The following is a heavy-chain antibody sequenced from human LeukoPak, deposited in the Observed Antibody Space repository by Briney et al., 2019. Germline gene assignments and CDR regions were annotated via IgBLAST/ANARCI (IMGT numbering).Heavy chain of an antibody. D-gene: IGHD2-2*03. V-gene: IGHV4-38-2*02. J-gene: IGHJ3*02. CDR3: ARTLGIVVVPAAINAFDI. Sequence: SETLSLTCTVSGYSISSGYYWGWIRQPPGKGLEWIGSIYHSGSTYYNPSLKSRVTISVDTSKNQFSLKLSSVTAADTAVYYCARTLGIVVVPAAINAFDIWGQGTMVTVSS. CDR1: GYSISSGYY. CDR2: IYHSGST.